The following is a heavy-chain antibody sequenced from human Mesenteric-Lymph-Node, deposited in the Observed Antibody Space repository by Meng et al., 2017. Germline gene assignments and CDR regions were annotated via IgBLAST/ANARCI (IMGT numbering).Heavy chain of an antibody. J-gene: IGHJ6*02. CDR2: TYYRSKWYT. D-gene: IGHD4-17*01. CDR3: ARDAVTSPCSCYYDRDV. Sequence: SQTLSLTCAISGDSVPLNSAAWNWIRQSPSRGLEWLGRTYYRSKWYTDYAVSVKSRITIIPDTSKNQFSLQLNSVTPEDMAEYYCARDAVTSPCSCYYDRDVWGQGTTVTVSS. V-gene: IGHV6-1*01. CDR1: GDSVPLNSAA.